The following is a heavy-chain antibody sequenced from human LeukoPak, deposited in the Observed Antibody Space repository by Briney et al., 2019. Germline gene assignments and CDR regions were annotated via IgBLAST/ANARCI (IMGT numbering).Heavy chain of an antibody. D-gene: IGHD5-24*01. Sequence: SETLSLTCSVSGASINSYFWNWVRQAPGKGLEWLGYIYYTGTTDYTPSLKSRVTMSVDMSKNQYSLNLRSVPAADTAVYYCARSRGGGYNYFYMDVWGKGTTVTVSS. CDR1: GASINSYF. V-gene: IGHV4-59*01. CDR2: IYYTGTT. J-gene: IGHJ6*03. CDR3: ARSRGGGYNYFYMDV.